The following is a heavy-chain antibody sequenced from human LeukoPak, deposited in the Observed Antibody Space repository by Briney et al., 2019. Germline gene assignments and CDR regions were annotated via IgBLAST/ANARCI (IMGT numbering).Heavy chain of an antibody. V-gene: IGHV3-21*01. D-gene: IGHD2-15*01. CDR3: ATDYYCSGGSCYPPD. CDR2: ISGSSNDI. J-gene: IGHJ4*02. CDR1: GFPFSIYT. Sequence: PGGSLRLSCAASGFPFSIYTMNWVRQAPGKGLEWVSSISGSSNDIYYADSVKGRFTISRDNAKNSLYLQMNSLRAEDTAVYYCATDYYCSGGSCYPPDWGQGTLVTVSS.